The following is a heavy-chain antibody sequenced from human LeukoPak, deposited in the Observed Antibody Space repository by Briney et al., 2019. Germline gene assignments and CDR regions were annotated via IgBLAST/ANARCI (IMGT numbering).Heavy chain of an antibody. CDR2: IYYSGST. J-gene: IGHJ4*02. V-gene: IGHV4-39*02. D-gene: IGHD3-10*01. Sequence: SETLSLPCSVSGDSISSSSYYWAWIRQPPGKGLEWIGSIYYSGSTYYNPSLKSRVTISVDTSKNHFSLKLSSVTAADTAVYYCATVVRGVFAPPYYFDYWGQGTLATVSS. CDR3: ATVVRGVFAPPYYFDY. CDR1: GDSISSSSYY.